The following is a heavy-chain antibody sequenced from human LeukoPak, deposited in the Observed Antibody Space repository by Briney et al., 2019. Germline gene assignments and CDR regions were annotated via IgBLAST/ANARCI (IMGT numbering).Heavy chain of an antibody. CDR1: GGSISSYY. D-gene: IGHD6-19*01. V-gene: IGHV4-59*01. J-gene: IGHJ4*02. CDR2: IYYSGST. Sequence: SETLSLTCTVSGGSISSYYWSWIRQPPGKGLEWIGYIYYSGSTNCNPSLKSRVTISVDTSKNQFSLKLSSVTAADTAVYYCASQYSSGWYDYWGQGTLVTVSS. CDR3: ASQYSSGWYDY.